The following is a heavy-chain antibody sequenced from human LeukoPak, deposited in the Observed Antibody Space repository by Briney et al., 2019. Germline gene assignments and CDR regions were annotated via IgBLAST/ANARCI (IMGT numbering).Heavy chain of an antibody. J-gene: IGHJ6*02. D-gene: IGHD3-22*01. CDR1: GFTFSSYG. CDR2: IWYDGSNK. CDR3: ARAAQDDSSGYPTYGMDV. Sequence: GGSLRLSCAASGFTFSSYGMHWVRQAPGKGLEWVAVIWYDGSNKYYADSVKGRFTISRDNSKNTLYLQMNSLRAEDTAVYYCARAAQDDSSGYPTYGMDVWGQGTTVTVSS. V-gene: IGHV3-33*01.